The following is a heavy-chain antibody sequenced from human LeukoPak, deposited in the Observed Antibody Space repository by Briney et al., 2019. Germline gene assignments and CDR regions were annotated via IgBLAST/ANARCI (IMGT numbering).Heavy chain of an antibody. Sequence: ASVKVSCKASGYTFTSYAMDWVRQAPGQGLEWMGWINTNTGNPTYAQGFTGRFAFSLDTSVSTAYLQISSLKAEDTAVYYCARDEYDSSGYYHYYYYYGMDVWGQGTTVTVSS. CDR1: GYTFTSYA. J-gene: IGHJ6*02. CDR3: ARDEYDSSGYYHYYYYYGMDV. D-gene: IGHD3-22*01. CDR2: INTNTGNP. V-gene: IGHV7-4-1*02.